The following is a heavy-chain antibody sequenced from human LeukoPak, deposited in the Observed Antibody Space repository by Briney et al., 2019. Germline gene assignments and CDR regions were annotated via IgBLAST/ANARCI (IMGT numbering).Heavy chain of an antibody. CDR1: GYTCRNFG. J-gene: IGHJ4*02. CDR2: SSVYNGNT. CDR3: VRDTIFGVVDPRFDY. D-gene: IGHD3-3*01. V-gene: IGHV1-18*01. Sequence: GASVKVSCKSSGYTCRNFGISWVRQAPGQGLQWMGWSSVYNGNTKNSQTVQGRVTMTTDTSTSTAYMELRSLTSDDTAVYYCVRDTIFGVVDPRFDYWGQGTLVTVSS.